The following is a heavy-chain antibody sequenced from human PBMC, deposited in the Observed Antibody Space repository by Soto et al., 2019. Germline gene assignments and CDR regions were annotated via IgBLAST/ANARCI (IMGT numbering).Heavy chain of an antibody. CDR3: AKDRKWLPEEFDS. CDR2: ISGSGGST. V-gene: IGHV3-23*01. J-gene: IGHJ4*02. Sequence: SGGSLRLSCAASGFTFSSYAMSWVRQAPGKGLEWVSAISGSGGSTYYADSVKGRFTISRDNSKNTLYLQMNNLRAEDTAVYYCAKDRKWLPEEFDSWGQGTLVTVPS. CDR1: GFTFSSYA. D-gene: IGHD6-19*01.